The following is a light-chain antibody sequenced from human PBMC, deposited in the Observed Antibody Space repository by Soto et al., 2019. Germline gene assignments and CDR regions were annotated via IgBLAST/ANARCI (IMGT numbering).Light chain of an antibody. CDR2: AAS. CDR3: QQCHSAPWT. Sequence: DIQMTQSPSSLSASVGDRVIITCRASQSIHSYVNWYQQKPGKAPKLLIYAASSLRSGVPSRFSGGGSGTYFTLTITSLQPEDFVNYYCQQCHSAPWTFGQGTTVEI. J-gene: IGKJ1*01. V-gene: IGKV1-39*01. CDR1: QSIHSY.